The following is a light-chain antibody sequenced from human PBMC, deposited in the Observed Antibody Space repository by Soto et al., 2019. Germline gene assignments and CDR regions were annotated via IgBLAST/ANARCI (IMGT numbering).Light chain of an antibody. CDR3: SSYAASIPV. Sequence: QSALTQPPSASGSPGQSVTISCTGTSSDVGGYNYVSWYQQHPGKAPKLMIYEVSKRPSGVPDRFSGSKSGNTASLTVSGLQAEDEADYYCSSYAASIPVFGGGTKLTVL. V-gene: IGLV2-8*01. CDR1: SSDVGGYNY. J-gene: IGLJ3*02. CDR2: EVS.